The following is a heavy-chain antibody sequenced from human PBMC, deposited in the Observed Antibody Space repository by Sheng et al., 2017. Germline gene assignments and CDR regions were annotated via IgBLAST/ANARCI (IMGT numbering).Heavy chain of an antibody. J-gene: IGHJ4*02. CDR3: ARGGVYSWSY. CDR2: RIIVGAT. D-gene: IGHD3-10*02. V-gene: IGHV4-4*02. CDR1: GGSISSSNW. Sequence: QVQLQESGPGLVKPSGTLSLTCAVSGGSISSSNWWSWVRQSPGKGLGVDWGNRIIVGATNYNPSLKSRVMSVDKSKNQFSLKLSSVTAADTAVYYCARGGVYSWSYWGQGTLVTVSS.